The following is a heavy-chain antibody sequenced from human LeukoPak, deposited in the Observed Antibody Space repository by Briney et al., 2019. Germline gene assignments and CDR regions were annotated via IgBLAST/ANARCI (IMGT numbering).Heavy chain of an antibody. V-gene: IGHV1-2*02. CDR1: GYTFTGYY. CDR3: ARDQVGYSYGLYYFDY. J-gene: IGHJ4*02. Sequence: ASVKVSCKASGYTFTGYYMHWVRQAPGQGLEWMGWINPNSGGTNYAQKFQGRVTMTRVTSISTAYMELSRLRSDDTAVYYCARDQVGYSYGLYYFDYWGQGTLVTVSS. CDR2: INPNSGGT. D-gene: IGHD5-18*01.